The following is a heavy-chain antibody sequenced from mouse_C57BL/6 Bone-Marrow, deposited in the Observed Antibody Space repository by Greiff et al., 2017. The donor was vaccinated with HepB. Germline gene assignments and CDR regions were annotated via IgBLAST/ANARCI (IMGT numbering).Heavy chain of an antibody. V-gene: IGHV1-80*01. J-gene: IGHJ2*01. CDR2: IYPGDGDT. Sequence: VQLQESGAELVKPGASVKISCKASGYAFSSYWMNWVKQRPGKGLEWIGQIYPGDGDTNYNGKFKGKATLTADKSSSTAYMQLSSLTSEDSAVYFCARGRGYYGSSFYFDYWGQGTTLTVSS. CDR1: GYAFSSYW. D-gene: IGHD1-1*01. CDR3: ARGRGYYGSSFYFDY.